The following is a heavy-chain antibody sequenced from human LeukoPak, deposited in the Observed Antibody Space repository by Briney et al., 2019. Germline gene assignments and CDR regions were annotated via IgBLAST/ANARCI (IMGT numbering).Heavy chain of an antibody. D-gene: IGHD5-18*01. CDR3: ATSDTAMVPNYYYYGMDV. V-gene: IGHV1-8*01. J-gene: IGHJ6*02. CDR2: MNPNSVNT. CDR1: GYTFTIYD. Sequence: ASVKVSSKASGYTFTIYDINWVRQATGQGLEWMGWMNPNSVNTGYAQKFQGRVTMTRNTTISTASMELSSLRSEDTAVYYCATSDTAMVPNYYYYGMDVWGQGTTVTVSS.